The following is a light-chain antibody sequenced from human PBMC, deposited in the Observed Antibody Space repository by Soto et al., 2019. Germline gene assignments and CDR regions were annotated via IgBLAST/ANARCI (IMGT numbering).Light chain of an antibody. Sequence: QSALTQPASVSGSPGQSITISCTGTSSDVGGYKYVSWYQQHPGKAPKLMIYEVTNRPSGVSNRFFGSKSGNTASLTISGLQAEDEAAYYCSSYTSSSTGVFGGGTKLTVL. CDR3: SSYTSSSTGV. V-gene: IGLV2-14*01. J-gene: IGLJ3*02. CDR1: SSDVGGYKY. CDR2: EVT.